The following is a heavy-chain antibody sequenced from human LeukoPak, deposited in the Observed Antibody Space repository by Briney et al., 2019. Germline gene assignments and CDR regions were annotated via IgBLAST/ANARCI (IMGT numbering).Heavy chain of an antibody. D-gene: IGHD4-17*01. J-gene: IGHJ2*01. Sequence: ASVKVSCKASGYTFTSYGITWVRQAPGQGLEWMGWISTYNGNTDYAQKLQGRVTMTTDTSTSKAYMELRSLRSDDTAMYYCARTYGDYDGSYWYFDLWGRGTLVTVSS. V-gene: IGHV1-18*01. CDR2: ISTYNGNT. CDR1: GYTFTSYG. CDR3: ARTYGDYDGSYWYFDL.